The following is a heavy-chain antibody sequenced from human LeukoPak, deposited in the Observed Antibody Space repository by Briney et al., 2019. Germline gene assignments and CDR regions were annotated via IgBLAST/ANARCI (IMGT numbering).Heavy chain of an antibody. Sequence: GASVKVSCMTSGYTFSSYGLTWMRQAPGQGPEWLGWSSPYNGNTNYAQKFQGRVTMTTDTSTNTAYMELRSLRSDDTAVYYCARDTDHYFDYWGQGTLVTVSS. V-gene: IGHV1-18*01. CDR3: ARDTDHYFDY. D-gene: IGHD2-8*02. J-gene: IGHJ4*02. CDR1: GYTFSSYG. CDR2: SSPYNGNT.